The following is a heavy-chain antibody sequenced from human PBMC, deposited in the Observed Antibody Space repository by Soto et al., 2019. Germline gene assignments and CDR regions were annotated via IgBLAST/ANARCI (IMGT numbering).Heavy chain of an antibody. V-gene: IGHV1-8*01. D-gene: IGHD3-10*01. CDR1: GYTFTSYD. CDR2: MNPNSGNT. CDR3: ARGSYGTEF. J-gene: IGHJ4*02. Sequence: ALAKVSCKASGYTFTSYDINWVRQATGQGLEWMGWMNPNSGNTGYAQKFQGRVTLTRDTSASTAYMDLSSLSSEDTAVYYRARGSYGTEFWGQGTLVNVSS.